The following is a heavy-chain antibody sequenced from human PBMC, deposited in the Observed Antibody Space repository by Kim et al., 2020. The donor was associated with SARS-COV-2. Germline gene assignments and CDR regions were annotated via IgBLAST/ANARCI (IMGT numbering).Heavy chain of an antibody. CDR1: GFSFSDYY. J-gene: IGHJ1*01. V-gene: IGHV3-11*01. CDR2: IKSDGSSI. CDR3: VRERKY. Sequence: GGSLRLSCAASGFSFSDYYMSWIRQAPGKGRELVSYIKSDGSSIQHADSVSGRFTISRDNAKKPLSLQMNSLTPEDTSAYYGVRERKYWGQGTLVNCSS.